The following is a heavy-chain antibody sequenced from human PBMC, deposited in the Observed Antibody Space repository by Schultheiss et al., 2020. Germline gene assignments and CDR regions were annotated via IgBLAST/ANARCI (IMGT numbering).Heavy chain of an antibody. CDR1: GFTFNSYW. Sequence: GGSLRLSCAASGFTFNSYWMHWVRQAPGKGLVWVSRINGDGSATTYADSVKGRFAISRDNAKNTLYLQMNSLRAEDMAVYYCARDTQAAAGTQNYYYYYGMDVWGQGTTVTVSS. J-gene: IGHJ6*02. V-gene: IGHV3-74*01. D-gene: IGHD6-13*01. CDR3: ARDTQAAAGTQNYYYYYGMDV. CDR2: INGDGSAT.